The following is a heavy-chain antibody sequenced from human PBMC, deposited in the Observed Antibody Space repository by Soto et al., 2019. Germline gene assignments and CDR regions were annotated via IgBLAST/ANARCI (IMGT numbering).Heavy chain of an antibody. CDR3: AREYYYDSSGYASDAFDI. CDR2: IIPIFGAA. V-gene: IGHV1-69*06. Sequence: SVKVSCKASGGTFSSYAISWVRQAPGQGLEWMGGIIPIFGAANYAQKFQGRVTITADKSTSTAYMELSSLRSEDTAVYYCAREYYYDSSGYASDAFDIWGQGTMVTVSS. J-gene: IGHJ3*02. CDR1: GGTFSSYA. D-gene: IGHD3-22*01.